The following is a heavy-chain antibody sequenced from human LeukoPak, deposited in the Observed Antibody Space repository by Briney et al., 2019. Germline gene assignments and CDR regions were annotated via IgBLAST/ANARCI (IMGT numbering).Heavy chain of an antibody. J-gene: IGHJ4*02. V-gene: IGHV3-53*01. D-gene: IGHD6-13*01. CDR1: GFTVSSNY. CDR3: ARDRGSSWSGGYYFDY. Sequence: GGSLRLSCAASGFTVSSNYMSWVRQAPGKGLEWVSVIYSGGSTYYADSVKGRFTISRDNSKNTLYLQMNSLRAEDTAVYYCARDRGSSWSGGYYFDYWGQGTLVTVSS. CDR2: IYSGGST.